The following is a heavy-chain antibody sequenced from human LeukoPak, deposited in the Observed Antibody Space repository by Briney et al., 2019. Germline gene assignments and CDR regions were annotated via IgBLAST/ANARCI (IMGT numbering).Heavy chain of an antibody. J-gene: IGHJ4*02. CDR2: ISSSGSTI. V-gene: IGHV3-48*04. D-gene: IGHD3-10*01. Sequence: AGGSLRLSCAASGFTFSNYAMNWVRQAPGKGLEWVSYISSSGSTIYYADSVKGRFTISRDNAKNTLYLQMNSQRAEDTAVYYCAKGGSMVRGVIMIDYWGQGTLVTVSS. CDR3: AKGGSMVRGVIMIDY. CDR1: GFTFSNYA.